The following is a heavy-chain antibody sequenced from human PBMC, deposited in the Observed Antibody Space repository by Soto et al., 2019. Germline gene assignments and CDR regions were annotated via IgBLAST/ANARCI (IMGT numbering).Heavy chain of an antibody. Sequence: GGSLRLSCAASGFTFSSYSMNWVRQAPGKGLEWVSSISSSSSYIYYADSVKGRFTISRDNAKNSLYLQMNSLRAEDTAVYYCARDRLGATYDAFDIWGQGTMVTVSS. CDR2: ISSSSSYI. CDR1: GFTFSSYS. J-gene: IGHJ3*02. CDR3: ARDRLGATYDAFDI. D-gene: IGHD1-26*01. V-gene: IGHV3-21*01.